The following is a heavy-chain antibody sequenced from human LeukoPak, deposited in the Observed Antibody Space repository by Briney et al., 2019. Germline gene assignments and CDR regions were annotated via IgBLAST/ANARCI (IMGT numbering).Heavy chain of an antibody. CDR3: AREESGGNFDY. CDR2: SNPSGVGT. V-gene: IGHV1-46*01. J-gene: IGHJ4*02. D-gene: IGHD2-15*01. Sequence: ASVKVSCKASGYTFTSYYMHWVRQAPGQGLEWMGVSNPSGVGTNYAQKFQGRVTMTRDTSTTTVYMELSSLRSEDTAVYYCAREESGGNFDYWGQGTLVTVSS. CDR1: GYTFTSYY.